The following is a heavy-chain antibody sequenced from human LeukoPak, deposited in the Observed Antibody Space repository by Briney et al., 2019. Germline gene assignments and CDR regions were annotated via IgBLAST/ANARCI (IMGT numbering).Heavy chain of an antibody. D-gene: IGHD4-11*01. V-gene: IGHV1-69*05. CDR3: ARDRPGNYGLDY. CDR2: IIPIFGTA. CDR1: GGTFSSYA. Sequence: GASVKVSCKASGGTFSSYAISWVRQAPGQGLEWMGGIIPIFGTANYAQKFQGRVTITTDESTSTAYMELSSLRSEDTAVYYCARDRPGNYGLDYWGQGTLVTVSS. J-gene: IGHJ4*02.